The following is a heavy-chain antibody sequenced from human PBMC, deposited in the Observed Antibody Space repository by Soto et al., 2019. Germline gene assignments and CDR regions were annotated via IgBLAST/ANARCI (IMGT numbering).Heavy chain of an antibody. Sequence: QVQLVQSGAEVRKPGASVKVSCKASGYTFTSYWLHWVRQAPGQGLEWMGGIIPIFGTANYAQKFQGRVTITADKSTSTAYMELSSLRSEDTAVYYCARDSVPAPGRYGMDVWGQGTTVTVSS. D-gene: IGHD2-2*01. J-gene: IGHJ6*02. CDR3: ARDSVPAPGRYGMDV. V-gene: IGHV1-69*06. CDR2: IIPIFGTA. CDR1: GYTFTSYW.